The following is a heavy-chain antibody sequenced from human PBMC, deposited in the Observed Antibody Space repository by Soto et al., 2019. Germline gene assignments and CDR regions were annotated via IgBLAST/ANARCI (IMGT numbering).Heavy chain of an antibody. J-gene: IGHJ4*02. CDR2: IYYSGST. V-gene: IGHV4-31*03. CDR1: GGSISSSSYY. D-gene: IGHD2-15*01. CDR3: ARDLRRVAATRYYFDY. Sequence: SETLSLTCTVSGGSISSSSYYWGWIRQHPGKGLEWIGYIYYSGSTYYNPSLKSRVTISVDTSKNQFSLKLSSVTAADTAVYYCARDLRRVAATRYYFDYWGQGTLVTVSS.